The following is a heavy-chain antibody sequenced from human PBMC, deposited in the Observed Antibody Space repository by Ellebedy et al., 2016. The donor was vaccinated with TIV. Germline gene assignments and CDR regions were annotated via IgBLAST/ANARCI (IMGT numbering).Heavy chain of an antibody. CDR1: GYNFTKYW. CDR2: IYPGDSDT. J-gene: IGHJ4*02. D-gene: IGHD6-19*01. CDR3: ARGDRGSGWYWDK. Sequence: GESLKISCKGSGYNFTKYWISWVRQMPGKGLEWMGYIYPGDSDTRYSPSFQGQVTISVDKSISTAYLQWSSLKASDTAIYYCARGDRGSGWYWDKWGQGTLVTVSS. V-gene: IGHV5-51*01.